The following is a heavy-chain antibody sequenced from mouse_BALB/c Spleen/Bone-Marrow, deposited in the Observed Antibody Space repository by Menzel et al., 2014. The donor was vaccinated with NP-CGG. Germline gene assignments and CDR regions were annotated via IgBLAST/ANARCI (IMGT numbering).Heavy chain of an antibody. CDR1: GFNIKDTY. CDR3: AFYYYGSSLFAC. D-gene: IGHD1-1*01. Sequence: EVQVVESGAELVKPGASVKLSCTASGFNIKDTYMHWVKRRPEQGLEWIGRIDPANGNTKYDPKFQGKATITADTSSNTAYLQLSSLTSEDTAVYYCAFYYYGSSLFACWGQGTLVTVSA. J-gene: IGHJ3*01. CDR2: IDPANGNT. V-gene: IGHV14-3*02.